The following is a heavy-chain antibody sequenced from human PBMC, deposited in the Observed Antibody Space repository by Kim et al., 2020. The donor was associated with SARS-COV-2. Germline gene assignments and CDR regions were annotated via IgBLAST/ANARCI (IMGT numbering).Heavy chain of an antibody. Sequence: GRFAISRDNSKNTVYLQMGSLRVEDTAVYYCAQGPLCAGTTCYTVGSFDIWGHGTMVTVSS. D-gene: IGHD2-2*01. J-gene: IGHJ3*02. V-gene: IGHV3-23*01. CDR3: AQGPLCAGTTCYTVGSFDI.